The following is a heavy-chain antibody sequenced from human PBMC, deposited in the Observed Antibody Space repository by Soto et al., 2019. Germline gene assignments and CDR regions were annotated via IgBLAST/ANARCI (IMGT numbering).Heavy chain of an antibody. J-gene: IGHJ6*02. D-gene: IGHD2-2*01. Sequence: GGSLRLSCAASGFTFSNHGMHWVRQAPGKGLQWVAVISYDGNNKYYADSVKGRFTISRDNSKNTLYLQMNSLRAEDTAVYYCAKDLRDCSSTSCPPTPYYYYGMDVWGQGTTVTVSS. CDR2: ISYDGNNK. CDR3: AKDLRDCSSTSCPPTPYYYYGMDV. CDR1: GFTFSNHG. V-gene: IGHV3-30*18.